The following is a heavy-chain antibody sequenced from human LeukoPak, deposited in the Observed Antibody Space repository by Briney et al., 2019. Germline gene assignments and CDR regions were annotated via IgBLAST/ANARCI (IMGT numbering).Heavy chain of an antibody. CDR1: GFTFQDHG. CDR3: AREEGPYFDC. CDR2: LNWNGDNR. Sequence: GGSLRLSCAASGFTFQDHGMSWVRQAPGKGLEWVSALNWNGDNRGYADSAKGRFTISRDNAKKSLYLQMNSLTAEDTAYYYCAREEGPYFDCWGQGTLVTVSS. J-gene: IGHJ4*02. V-gene: IGHV3-20*04.